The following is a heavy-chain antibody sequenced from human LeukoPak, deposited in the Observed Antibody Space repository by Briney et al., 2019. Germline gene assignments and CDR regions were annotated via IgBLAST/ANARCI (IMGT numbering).Heavy chain of an antibody. CDR3: AKEMIVGATMAPRGYFDY. D-gene: IGHD1-26*01. J-gene: IGHJ4*02. CDR1: GFTFSSYG. V-gene: IGHV3-30*18. CDR2: ISYDGSNK. Sequence: PGGSLRLSCAASGFTFSSYGMHWVRQAPSKGLEWVALISYDGSNKYYADSVQGRFTISRDNSKNTLYLQMNSLRAEDTAVYYCAKEMIVGATMAPRGYFDYWGQGTLVTVSS.